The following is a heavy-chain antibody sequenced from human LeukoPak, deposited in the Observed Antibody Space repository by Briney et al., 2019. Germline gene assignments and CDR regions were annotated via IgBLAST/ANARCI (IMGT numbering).Heavy chain of an antibody. Sequence: GGSLRLSCAASGFTLSSYSMNWVRQAPGKGLEWVSSISSSSSYIYYADSVKGRFTISRDNAKNSLYLQMNSLRAEDTAVYYCARDPRWYCSSTSCPDHYDYWGQGTLVTVSS. D-gene: IGHD2-2*01. CDR2: ISSSSSYI. J-gene: IGHJ4*02. CDR3: ARDPRWYCSSTSCPDHYDY. V-gene: IGHV3-21*01. CDR1: GFTLSSYS.